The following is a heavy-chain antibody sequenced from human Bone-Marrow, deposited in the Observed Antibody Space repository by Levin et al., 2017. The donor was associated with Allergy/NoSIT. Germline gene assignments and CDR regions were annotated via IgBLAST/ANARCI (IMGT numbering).Heavy chain of an antibody. CDR2: VGGGVGST. CDR1: GFTFSDYA. CDR3: TRYSGSGTPPVY. D-gene: IGHD3-10*01. V-gene: IGHV3-23*01. Sequence: GGSLRLSCTASGFTFSDYAMSWVRQAPGSGLEWVACVGGGVGSTNYADSVKGRFTVSRDTWGNTVYLQLDSLRVEDTAVYYCTRYSGSGTPPVYWGQGTLVTVSS. J-gene: IGHJ4*02.